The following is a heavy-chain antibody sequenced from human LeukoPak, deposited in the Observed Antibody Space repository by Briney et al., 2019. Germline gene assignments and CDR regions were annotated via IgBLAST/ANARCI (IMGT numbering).Heavy chain of an antibody. CDR2: INHSGST. CDR3: ASIIKGSYYGSGNMDV. V-gene: IGHV4-34*01. CDR1: GFTFSSYS. J-gene: IGHJ6*03. Sequence: GSLRLSCAASGFTFSSYSMNWVRQPPGKGLEWIGEINHSGSTNYNPSLKSRVTISVDTSKNQFSLKLSSVTAADTAVYYCASIIKGSYYGSGNMDVWGKGTTVTVSS. D-gene: IGHD3-10*01.